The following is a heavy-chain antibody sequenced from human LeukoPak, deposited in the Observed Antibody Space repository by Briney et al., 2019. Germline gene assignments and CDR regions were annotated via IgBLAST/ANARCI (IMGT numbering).Heavy chain of an antibody. V-gene: IGHV1-18*01. J-gene: IGHJ4*02. D-gene: IGHD2-2*01. CDR2: ISGFNDNT. Sequence: ASVKVSCKTSGYFFSHYGISWVRQAPGQGPEWLGWISGFNDNTNYAQRVQGRVTMTTDTAASTAYMELRSLRSDDTAVYYCARDQCSSTSCYVGVGIFDYWGQGTLVTVSS. CDR3: ARDQCSSTSCYVGVGIFDY. CDR1: GYFFSHYG.